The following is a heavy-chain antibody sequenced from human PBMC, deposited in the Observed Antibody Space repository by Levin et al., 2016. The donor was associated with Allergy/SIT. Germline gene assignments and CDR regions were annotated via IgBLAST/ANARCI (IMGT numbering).Heavy chain of an antibody. CDR2: IYPGDSDT. J-gene: IGHJ5*02. D-gene: IGHD3-22*01. Sequence: VRQMPGKGLEWMGIIYPGDSDTRYSPSFQGQVTISADKSISTAYLQWSSLKASDTAMYYCASSYDSSGYYSPWGQGTLVTVSS. V-gene: IGHV5-51*01. CDR3: ASSYDSSGYYSP.